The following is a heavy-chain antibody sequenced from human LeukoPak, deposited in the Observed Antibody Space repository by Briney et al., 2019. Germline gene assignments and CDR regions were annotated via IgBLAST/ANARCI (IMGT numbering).Heavy chain of an antibody. Sequence: GASVKVSCKASGDTFIDYYMYWVRQAPGQGLEWMGWINPNSGGTKYAQKFQGWVTMTRDTSISTAYMELSRLRSDDTAVYYCARGYGSGSSYAFHIWGQGTMATVSS. V-gene: IGHV1-2*04. CDR1: GDTFIDYY. D-gene: IGHD3-10*01. J-gene: IGHJ3*02. CDR3: ARGYGSGSSYAFHI. CDR2: INPNSGGT.